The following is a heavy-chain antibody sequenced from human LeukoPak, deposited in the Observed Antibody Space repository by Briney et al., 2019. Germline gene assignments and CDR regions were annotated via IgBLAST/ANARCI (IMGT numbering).Heavy chain of an antibody. D-gene: IGHD3-10*01. CDR3: ARVVYYYGSGSYSWFDP. CDR2: IIPIFGTA. J-gene: IGHJ5*02. V-gene: IGHV1-69*13. CDR1: GGTFSSYA. Sequence: ASVKVSCKASGGTFSSYAISWVRQAPGQGLEWMGGIIPIFGTANYAQKFQGRVTITADESTSIAYMELSSLRSEDTAVYYCARVVYYYGSGSYSWFDPWGQGTLVTVSS.